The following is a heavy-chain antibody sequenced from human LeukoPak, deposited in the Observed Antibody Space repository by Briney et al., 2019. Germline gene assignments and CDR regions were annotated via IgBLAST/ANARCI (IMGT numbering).Heavy chain of an antibody. J-gene: IGHJ6*02. V-gene: IGHV3-74*01. CDR3: ARDRQFLWFGEEEYYYYGMDV. Sequence: TVGSLRLSCAASGSTFSSDLMHWGRQAPGKGLWWVSRIISDVIGTSYADSVKGRFTISRDNAKNTLYLQMNSLRAEDTAVYYCARDRQFLWFGEEEYYYYGMDVWGQGTTVTVSS. CDR1: GSTFSSDL. CDR2: IISDVIGT. D-gene: IGHD3-10*01.